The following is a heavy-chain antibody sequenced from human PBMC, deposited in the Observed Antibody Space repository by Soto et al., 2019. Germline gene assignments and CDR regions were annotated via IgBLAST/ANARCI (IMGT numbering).Heavy chain of an antibody. CDR1: GFTFSSYA. D-gene: IGHD3-10*01. J-gene: IGHJ4*02. V-gene: IGHV3-30-3*01. CDR3: ARDIGGITMVRGVIISCPDY. Sequence: GGSLRLSCAASGFTFSSYAMHWVRQAPGKGLEWVAVISYDGSNKYYADSVKGRFTISRDNSKNTLYLQMNSLRAEDTAVYYCARDIGGITMVRGVIISCPDYWGQGTLVTVSS. CDR2: ISYDGSNK.